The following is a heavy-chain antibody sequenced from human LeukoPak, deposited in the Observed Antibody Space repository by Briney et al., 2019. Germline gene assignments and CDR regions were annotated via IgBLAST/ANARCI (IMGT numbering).Heavy chain of an antibody. CDR1: GYTFTSYG. CDR2: ISAYNGNT. J-gene: IGHJ3*02. D-gene: IGHD3-16*02. CDR3: ARDCLSLVGSYDYVWGSYRPRLCAFDI. Sequence: ASVTVSCKASGYTFTSYGISWVRQAPGQGLEWMGWISAYNGNTNYAQKLQGRVTMTTDTSTSTAYMELRSLRSDDTAVYYCARDCLSLVGSYDYVWGSYRPRLCAFDIWGQGTMVTVSS. V-gene: IGHV1-18*01.